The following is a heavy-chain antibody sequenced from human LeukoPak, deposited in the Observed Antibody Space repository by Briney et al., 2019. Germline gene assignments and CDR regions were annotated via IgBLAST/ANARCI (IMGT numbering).Heavy chain of an antibody. Sequence: GGSLRLSCAASGLTFSSYSMNWVRQAPGKGLEWVSSISSSSSYIYYADSVKGRFTISRDNAKNSLYLQMNSLRAEDTAVYYCATLGYCSSTSCRYFQHWGQGTLVTVSS. J-gene: IGHJ1*01. D-gene: IGHD2-2*01. CDR2: ISSSSSYI. CDR1: GLTFSSYS. CDR3: ATLGYCSSTSCRYFQH. V-gene: IGHV3-21*01.